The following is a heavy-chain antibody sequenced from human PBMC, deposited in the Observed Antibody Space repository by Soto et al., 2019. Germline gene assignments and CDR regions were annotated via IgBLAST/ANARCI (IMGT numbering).Heavy chain of an antibody. V-gene: IGHV3-21*01. CDR1: GFSFSTYS. CDR2: ISSASSYI. Sequence: PVGSLRLSCAASGFSFSTYSMNWVRQAPGKGLEWVSLISSASSYISYADSVKGRFTVSRDNAQNSLYLEMNNLRAEDTAVYYCVRDMMMKLVWFDPWGQGTRVTVSS. CDR3: VRDMMMKLVWFDP. D-gene: IGHD3-16*01. J-gene: IGHJ5*02.